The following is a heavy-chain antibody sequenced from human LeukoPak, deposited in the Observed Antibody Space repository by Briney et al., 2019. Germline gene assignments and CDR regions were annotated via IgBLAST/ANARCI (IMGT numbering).Heavy chain of an antibody. J-gene: IGHJ4*02. V-gene: IGHV4-59*08. Sequence: SETLSLTCTVSGGFISNYYWSWIRQPPGKGLEWIGYIYYSGSANYNPSLKSRVTISIDTSKNQFSLKLSSVTAADTAVYYCARLRGGYYDGSGYWGYYFDYWGQGTPVTVSS. D-gene: IGHD3-22*01. CDR2: IYYSGSA. CDR3: ARLRGGYYDGSGYWGYYFDY. CDR1: GGFISNYY.